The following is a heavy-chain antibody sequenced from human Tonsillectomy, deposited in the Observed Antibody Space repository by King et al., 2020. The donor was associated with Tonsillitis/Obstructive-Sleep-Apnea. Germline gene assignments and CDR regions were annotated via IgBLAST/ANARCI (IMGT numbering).Heavy chain of an antibody. Sequence: VQLVESGGGVVQPGRSLRLSCAASGFTFSNYGMHWVRQAPGKGLEWVAVIWYDGSNKYYVDSVKGRFTISRDNSKNTLYLQMNSLRAEDTAVYYCARADMRGPFSYDYYGRDVWGQGTTVTVSS. CDR2: IWYDGSNK. J-gene: IGHJ6*02. CDR3: ARADMRGPFSYDYYGRDV. CDR1: GFTFSNYG. D-gene: IGHD2-15*01. V-gene: IGHV3-33*01.